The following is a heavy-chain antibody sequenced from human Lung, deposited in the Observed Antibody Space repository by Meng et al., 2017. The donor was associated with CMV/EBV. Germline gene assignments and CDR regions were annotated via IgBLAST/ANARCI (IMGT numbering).Heavy chain of an antibody. J-gene: IGHJ6*04. CDR3: ARGGYYDFWSGYSYYYYYGMDV. V-gene: IGHV4-59*01. CDR2: IYYSGST. D-gene: IGHD3-3*01. CDR1: GGSISSYY. Sequence: SXTLSLXCTVSGGSISSYYWSWIRQPPGKGLEWIGYIYYSGSTNYNPSLKSRVTISVDTSKNQFSLKLSSVTAADTAVYYCARGGYYDFWSGYSYYYYYGMDVWXKGTXVTVSS.